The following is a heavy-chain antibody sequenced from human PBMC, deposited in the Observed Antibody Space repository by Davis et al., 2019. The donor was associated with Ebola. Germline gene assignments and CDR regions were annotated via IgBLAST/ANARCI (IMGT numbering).Heavy chain of an antibody. CDR2: ISSSSSYI. Sequence: GESLKISCAASGFTFSSYSMNWVRQAPGKGLEWVSSISSSSSYIYYADSVKGRFTISRDNAKNSLYLQMNSLRAEDTAVYYCARDRGSSSWFFNWFDPWGQGTLVTVSS. CDR1: GFTFSSYS. D-gene: IGHD6-13*01. CDR3: ARDRGSSSWFFNWFDP. J-gene: IGHJ5*02. V-gene: IGHV3-21*01.